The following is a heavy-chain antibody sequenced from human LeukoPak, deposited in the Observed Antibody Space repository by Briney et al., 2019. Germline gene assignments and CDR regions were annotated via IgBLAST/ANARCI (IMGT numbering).Heavy chain of an antibody. CDR1: SCSINSGTYY. CDR2: ISYSGNT. D-gene: IGHD5-18*01. Sequence: ASQTLSLTCTVSSCSINSGTYYWRSIRQLPGKGLEWNGYISYSGNTDYNPSLKSRVTMSVDTSKNQFSLKLSSVSAADTAVYYCAREGQLWNDWGQGILVTVSA. J-gene: IGHJ4*02. V-gene: IGHV4-31*03. CDR3: AREGQLWND.